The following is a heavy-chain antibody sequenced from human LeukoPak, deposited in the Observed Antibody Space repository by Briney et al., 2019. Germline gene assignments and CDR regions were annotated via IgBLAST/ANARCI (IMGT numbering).Heavy chain of an antibody. CDR2: INPNSGGT. CDR1: GYTFTGYY. V-gene: IGHV1-2*02. Sequence: GASVKVSCKASGYTFTGYYMHWVRQAPGQGLEWMGWINPNSGGTNYAQKFQGRVTMTRDTSISTAYMELSSLRSEDTAVYYCARVRSLGYCSSTSCSAFWGFGYWGQGTLVTVSP. CDR3: ARVRSLGYCSSTSCSAFWGFGY. J-gene: IGHJ4*02. D-gene: IGHD2-2*01.